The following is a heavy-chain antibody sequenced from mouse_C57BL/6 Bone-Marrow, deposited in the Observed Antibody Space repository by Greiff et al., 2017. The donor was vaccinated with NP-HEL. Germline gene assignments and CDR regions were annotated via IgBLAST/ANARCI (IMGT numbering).Heavy chain of an antibody. CDR1: GFTFSSYG. J-gene: IGHJ4*01. V-gene: IGHV5-6*01. D-gene: IGHD3-2*02. Sequence: EVKVVESGGDLVKPGGSLKLSCAASGFTFSSYGMSWVRQTPDKRLEWVATISSGGSYTYYPDSVKGRFTISRDNAKNTLYLQMSSLKSEHTAMYYCARQGFRYYAMDYWGQGPSVTVSS. CDR3: ARQGFRYYAMDY. CDR2: ISSGGSYT.